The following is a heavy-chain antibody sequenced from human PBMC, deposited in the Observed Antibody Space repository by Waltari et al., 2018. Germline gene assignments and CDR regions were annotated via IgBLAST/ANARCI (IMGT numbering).Heavy chain of an antibody. CDR2: ISDAGGII. J-gene: IGHJ4*02. CDR3: ARGSGVDS. D-gene: IGHD7-27*01. Sequence: EVKLLESGGGLVQPGGSLGLPCAAVGFRFSTYVMNWVGQAPGKGLEWVSSISDAGGIINYADSVKGWFTISRDNSKNTLYLQMNSLRVDDTAVYYCARGSGVDSWGQGTLVTISS. CDR1: GFRFSTYV. V-gene: IGHV3-23*01.